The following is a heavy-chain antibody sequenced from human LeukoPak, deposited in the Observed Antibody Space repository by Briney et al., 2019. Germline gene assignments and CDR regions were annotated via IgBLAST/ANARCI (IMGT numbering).Heavy chain of an antibody. CDR2: INHSGST. D-gene: IGHD6-6*01. V-gene: IGHV4-34*01. J-gene: IGHJ4*02. Sequence: NPSETLSLTCAVYGGSFSGYYWSWIRQPPGKGLEWIGEINHSGSTNYNPSLKSRVTISADTSKNQFSLKLSSVTAADTAVYYCARDAEVSAVPPSSPLDYWGQGTLVTVSS. CDR3: ARDAEVSAVPPSSPLDY. CDR1: GGSFSGYY.